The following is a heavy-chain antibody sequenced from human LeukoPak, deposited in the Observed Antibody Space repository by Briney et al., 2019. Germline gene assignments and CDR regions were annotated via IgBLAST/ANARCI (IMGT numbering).Heavy chain of an antibody. J-gene: IGHJ4*02. Sequence: GESLKISCKGSGYSFTSYWIGWARQMPGKGLEWMGIIYPGDSDTRYSPSFQGQVTISADKSISTAYLQWSSLKASDTAMYYCARHLTAMAAAIDYWGQGTLVTVSS. D-gene: IGHD5-18*01. CDR3: ARHLTAMAAAIDY. CDR1: GYSFTSYW. V-gene: IGHV5-51*01. CDR2: IYPGDSDT.